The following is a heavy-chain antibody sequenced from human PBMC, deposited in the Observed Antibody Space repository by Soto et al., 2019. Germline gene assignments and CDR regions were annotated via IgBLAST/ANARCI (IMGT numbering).Heavy chain of an antibody. CDR2: INHSGST. D-gene: IGHD3-10*01. CDR3: AREESYYGSGSSYYFDY. V-gene: IGHV4-34*01. Sequence: SETLSLTCAVYGGSFSGYYWSWIRQPPGKGLEWIGEINHSGSTNYNPSLKSRVTISVDTSKNQFSLKLSSVTAADTAVYYCAREESYYGSGSSYYFDYWGQGTLVT. CDR1: GGSFSGYY. J-gene: IGHJ4*02.